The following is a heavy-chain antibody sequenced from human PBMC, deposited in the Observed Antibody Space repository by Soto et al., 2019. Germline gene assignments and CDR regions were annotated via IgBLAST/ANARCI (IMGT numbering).Heavy chain of an antibody. J-gene: IGHJ6*03. CDR2: IRSKAYGGTT. V-gene: IGHV3-49*03. CDR1: GFTFGDYA. D-gene: IGHD5-12*01. Sequence: GGSLRLSCTASGFTFGDYAMSWFRQAPGKGLEWVGFIRSKAYGGTTEYAASVKGRFTISRDDSKSIAYLQMNSLKTEDTAVYYCTRSGYSGSRKGYYYMDVWGKGTTVTVSS. CDR3: TRSGYSGSRKGYYYMDV.